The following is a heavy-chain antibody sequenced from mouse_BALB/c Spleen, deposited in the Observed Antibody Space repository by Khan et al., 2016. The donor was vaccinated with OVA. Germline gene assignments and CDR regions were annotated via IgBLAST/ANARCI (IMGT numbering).Heavy chain of an antibody. CDR3: ARGNYYGYAMDY. V-gene: IGHV3-2*02. CDR2: ISYSGST. CDR1: GYSITSNYA. D-gene: IGHD1-1*01. J-gene: IGHJ4*01. Sequence: EVQLQESGPGLVKPSQSLSLTCTVTGYSITSNYAWNWIRQFPGNKLEWMGYISYSGSTNYNPSLKSRISITRDTSQNQVFLQLNTVTTEDTATYYCARGNYYGYAMDYWGQGTSITVSS.